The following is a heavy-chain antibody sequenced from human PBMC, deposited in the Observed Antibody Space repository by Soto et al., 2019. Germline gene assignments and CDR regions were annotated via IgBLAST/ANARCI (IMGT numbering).Heavy chain of an antibody. V-gene: IGHV1-69*06. Sequence: VQLVQSGAEVKTPGSSLRVSCKVSGSRFSNYVISWVRQAPVHGLEWLGRIIPIFNSTKYAQNFQGRVTITADKATSTASLALSRLRSDDTAVSYCAREGRGKKAGYNGLVSLGYWGQGTLVTVSS. CDR2: IIPIFNST. CDR3: AREGRGKKAGYNGLVSLGY. D-gene: IGHD2-2*02. CDR1: GSRFSNYV. J-gene: IGHJ4*02.